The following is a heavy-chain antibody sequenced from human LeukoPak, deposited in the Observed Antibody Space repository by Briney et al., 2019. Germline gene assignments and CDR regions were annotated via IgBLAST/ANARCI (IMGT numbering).Heavy chain of an antibody. CDR2: VIPIFGTA. J-gene: IGHJ3*02. Sequence: GASVKVSCKASGGTFSSYAISWVRQAPGQGLEWMGGVIPIFGTANYAQKFQGRVTITTDESTSTAYMELSSLRSEDTAVYYCARTRQMATMWSDAFDIWGQGTMVTVSS. V-gene: IGHV1-69*05. CDR1: GGTFSSYA. CDR3: ARTRQMATMWSDAFDI. D-gene: IGHD5-24*01.